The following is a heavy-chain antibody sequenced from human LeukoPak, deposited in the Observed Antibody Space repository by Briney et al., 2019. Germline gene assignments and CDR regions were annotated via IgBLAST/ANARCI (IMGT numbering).Heavy chain of an antibody. D-gene: IGHD3-9*01. CDR2: IKPDGSLI. V-gene: IGHV3-7*03. CDR1: GFTFSSYW. J-gene: IGHJ6*02. Sequence: PGGSLRLSCAASGFTFSSYWMTWVRQGPGKGLEWVANIKPDGSLIYYVDSVKGRFTISRDNAKNSLYLQMNSLRAEDTAVYYCAKVGGLRYFDWLPLGKYYYYGMDVWGQGTTVTVSS. CDR3: AKVGGLRYFDWLPLGKYYYYGMDV.